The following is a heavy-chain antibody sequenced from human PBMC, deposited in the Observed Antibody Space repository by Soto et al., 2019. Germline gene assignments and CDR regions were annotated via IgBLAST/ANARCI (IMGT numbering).Heavy chain of an antibody. D-gene: IGHD2-8*01. V-gene: IGHV3-23*01. CDR3: ANLGFVLMELYYFHQ. CDR2: ISGNSGKT. J-gene: IGHJ4*01. CDR1: GFTFSSYA. Sequence: PGGSLRLSCTASGFTFSSYAMGWVRQAPGKELEWVSTISGNSGKTNYAESVKGRFSISRDNSKNTVHLQLDSLRAEDTAVYFCANLGFVLMELYYFHQWGHGTLVTVSS.